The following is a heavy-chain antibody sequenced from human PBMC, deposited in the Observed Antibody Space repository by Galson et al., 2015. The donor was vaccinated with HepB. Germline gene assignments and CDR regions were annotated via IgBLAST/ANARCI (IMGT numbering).Heavy chain of an antibody. J-gene: IGHJ4*02. CDR3: TTAGIYGSTSCCRRLDY. Sequence: SLRLSCAASGFTFSNAWMSWVRQAPGKGLERVGRIKSKTDGGTTDYAAPVKGRFTISRDDSKNTLYLQMNSLKTEDTAVCYCTTAGIYGSTSCCRRLDYWGQGTLVTVSS. CDR2: IKSKTDGGTT. CDR1: GFTFSNAW. V-gene: IGHV3-15*01. D-gene: IGHD2-2*01.